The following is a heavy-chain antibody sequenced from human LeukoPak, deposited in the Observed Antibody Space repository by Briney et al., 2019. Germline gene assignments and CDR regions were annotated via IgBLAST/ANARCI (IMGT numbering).Heavy chain of an antibody. Sequence: GGSLTLSCAASRFTFSSYDMHPVRHAPGNGPKRMAVISYDGSNKYYADSVKGRFTISRDNSKNTLYLQMNSLRAEDTAVYYCARDSPAAGTSNIDYWGQGTLVTVSS. V-gene: IGHV3-30*03. CDR3: ARDSPAAGTSNIDY. J-gene: IGHJ4*02. CDR2: ISYDGSNK. D-gene: IGHD6-13*01. CDR1: RFTFSSYD.